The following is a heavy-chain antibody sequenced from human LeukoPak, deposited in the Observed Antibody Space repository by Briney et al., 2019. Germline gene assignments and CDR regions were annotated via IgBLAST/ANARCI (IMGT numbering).Heavy chain of an antibody. CDR1: GFTFRSYG. CDR2: IKPDGSDK. J-gene: IGHJ4*02. CDR3: SWSLNY. V-gene: IGHV3-7*01. D-gene: IGHD1-26*01. Sequence: GGSLRLSCAASGFTFRSYGMHWVRQAPGKGLEWVANIKPDGSDKYYVDSVKGRFTISRDNAKNTLYLQMNNLRAEDTAVYYCSWSLNYWGQGTLVTVSS.